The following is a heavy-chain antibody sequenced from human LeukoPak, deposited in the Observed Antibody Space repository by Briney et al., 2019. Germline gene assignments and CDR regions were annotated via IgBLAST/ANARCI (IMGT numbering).Heavy chain of an antibody. V-gene: IGHV4-39*01. D-gene: IGHD3-10*01. CDR1: GGSISSSSYY. J-gene: IGHJ4*02. CDR3: ARILNYYGSGSYYNGGDY. Sequence: SETLSLTCCVSGGSISSSSYYWGWIRQPPGKGLEWIGRIYYSGSTYYNPSLKSRVTISVDTSKNQCSLKLSSVTAADTAVYYCARILNYYGSGSYYNGGDYWGQGTLVTV. CDR2: IYYSGST.